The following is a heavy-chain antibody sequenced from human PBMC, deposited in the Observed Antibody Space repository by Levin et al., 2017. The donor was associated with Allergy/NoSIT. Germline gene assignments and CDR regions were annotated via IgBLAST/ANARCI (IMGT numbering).Heavy chain of an antibody. CDR3: AKYDTSGYYYSYFDY. V-gene: IGHV3-23*01. J-gene: IGHJ4*02. Sequence: QSGESLKISCAASGFTFSSYAMSWVRQAPGKGLELVSAISNSGVSTYYADSVKGRFTISRDNSKNTLYLQMNSLRAEDTAVYYCAKYDTSGYYYSYFDYWGQGTLVTVSS. D-gene: IGHD3-22*01. CDR1: GFTFSSYA. CDR2: ISNSGVST.